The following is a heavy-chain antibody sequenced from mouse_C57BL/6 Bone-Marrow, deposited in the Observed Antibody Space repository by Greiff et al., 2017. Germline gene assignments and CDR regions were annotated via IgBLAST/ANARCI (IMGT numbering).Heavy chain of an antibody. CDR1: GYTFTSYW. J-gene: IGHJ3*01. Sequence: VQLQQPGAELVRPGTSVKLSCKASGYTFTSYWMHWVKQRPGQGLEWIGVIDPSDSYTNYNQKFKGKATLTVDTSSSTAYMQLSSLTSEDSAVYYCAIEYYGPWFAYWGQGTLVTVAA. V-gene: IGHV1-59*01. CDR2: IDPSDSYT. D-gene: IGHD1-1*01. CDR3: AIEYYGPWFAY.